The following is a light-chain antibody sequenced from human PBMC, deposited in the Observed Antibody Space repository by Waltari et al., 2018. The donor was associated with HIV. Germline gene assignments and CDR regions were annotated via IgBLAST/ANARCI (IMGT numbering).Light chain of an antibody. CDR3: SSYTDSSVI. J-gene: IGLJ2*01. Sequence: QSALTQPASVSGSPGQSITLSCTGASSDIGMYTYVSWYHHHPGIAPKLIIYEDKHRPSVVSNRFSGSKSGKTASLTISGLQAEDESDYYCSSYTDSSVIFGGGTKVTVL. V-gene: IGLV2-14*01. CDR1: SSDIGMYTY. CDR2: EDK.